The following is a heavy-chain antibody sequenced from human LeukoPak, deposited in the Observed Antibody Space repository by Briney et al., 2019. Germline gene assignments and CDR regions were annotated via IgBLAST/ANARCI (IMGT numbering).Heavy chain of an antibody. CDR3: AREGGPYRPLDY. J-gene: IGHJ4*02. CDR1: GGPISTTNW. CDR2: VHLSGRT. Sequence: PSETLSLTCGVSGGPISTTNWWTWVRQPPGEGLEWIGEVHLSGRTHYNPSLESRVTMSVDMPENHISLRLTSVTAADTAAYYCAREGGPYRPLDYSGQGTLVTVSS. V-gene: IGHV4-4*02.